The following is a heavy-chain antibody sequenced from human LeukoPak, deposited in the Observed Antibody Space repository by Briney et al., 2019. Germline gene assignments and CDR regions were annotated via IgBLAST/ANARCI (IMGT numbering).Heavy chain of an antibody. CDR3: AKSNGYGLVDI. D-gene: IGHD3-10*01. V-gene: IGHV4-4*02. J-gene: IGHJ3*02. CDR1: GGSISSSNW. CDR2: IFYSGST. Sequence: SGTLSLTCAVSGGSISSSNWWSWVRQPPGKGLEWIGNIFYSGSTYYSPSLKSRVTISLDTSRNQFSLKLNSVTAADTAVYYCAKSNGYGLVDIWGQGTMVTVSS.